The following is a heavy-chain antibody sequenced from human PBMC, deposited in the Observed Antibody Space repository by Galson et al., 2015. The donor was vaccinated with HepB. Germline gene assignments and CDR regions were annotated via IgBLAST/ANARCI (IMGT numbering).Heavy chain of an antibody. CDR3: ARSSYGYDDFDI. CDR1: GGSMSRYY. Sequence: LSLTCTVSGGSMSRYYWNWIRQSPERGLEWTGYIYYSGSTNYNPSLKSRVFISVETSRNQLSLELTSVTTADTAVYYCARSSYGYDDFDIWGQGTMVTVSS. D-gene: IGHD3-10*01. CDR2: IYYSGST. V-gene: IGHV4-59*01. J-gene: IGHJ3*02.